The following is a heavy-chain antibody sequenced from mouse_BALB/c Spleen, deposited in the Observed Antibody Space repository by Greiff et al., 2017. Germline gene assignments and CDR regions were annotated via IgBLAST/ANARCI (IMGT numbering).Heavy chain of an antibody. CDR3: ARYDSSGAWFAY. D-gene: IGHD3-2*01. CDR2: ISSGGGNT. V-gene: IGHV5-9*03. CDR1: GFTFSSYT. Sequence: EVKLMESGGGLVKPGGSLKLSCAASGFTFSSYTMSWVRQTPEKRLEWVATISSGGGNTYYPDSVKGRFTISRDNAKNNLYLQMSSLRSEDTALYYCARYDSSGAWFAYWGQGTLVTVSA. J-gene: IGHJ3*01.